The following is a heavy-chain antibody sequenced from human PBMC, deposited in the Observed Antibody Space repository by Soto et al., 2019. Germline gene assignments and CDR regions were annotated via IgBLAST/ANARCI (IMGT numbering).Heavy chain of an antibody. CDR3: ARDSGFSYDY. Sequence: PSETLSLTCTVSGGSISNYYWSWIRQPPGKGLEWPGYIYSSGSTNYNPSLKSRVTISVDTSKNQFSLKLSSVTAADTAVYYCARDSGFSYDYWGQGTLVTVSS. V-gene: IGHV4-59*01. CDR2: IYSSGST. CDR1: GGSISNYY. J-gene: IGHJ4*02. D-gene: IGHD1-26*01.